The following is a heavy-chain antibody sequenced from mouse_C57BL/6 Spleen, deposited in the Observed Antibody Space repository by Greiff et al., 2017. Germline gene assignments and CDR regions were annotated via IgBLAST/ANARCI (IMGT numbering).Heavy chain of an antibody. D-gene: IGHD3-2*02. J-gene: IGHJ2*01. CDR1: GYAFSSSW. V-gene: IGHV1-82*01. Sequence: VQLKESGPELVKPGASVKISCKASGYAFSSSWMNWVKQRPGKGLEWIGRIYPGDGDTNYNGKFKGKATLTADKSSSTAYMQLSSLTSEDSAVYFCARSGSSGPFDYWGQGTTLTVSS. CDR2: IYPGDGDT. CDR3: ARSGSSGPFDY.